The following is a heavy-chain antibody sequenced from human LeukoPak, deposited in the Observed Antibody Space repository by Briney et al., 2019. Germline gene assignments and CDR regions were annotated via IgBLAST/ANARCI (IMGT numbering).Heavy chain of an antibody. Sequence: GGSLTLSCTASGFSVSEIYMSWVRQAPGKGLEWVSDIYLGGTTDYVDSVKGRFIFSRDNSKNTLSLQMNGLRVDDTAVYFCARKPSTRRWAWYFDFWGRGTAVSVSS. D-gene: IGHD1-26*01. V-gene: IGHV3-66*01. CDR1: GFSVSEIY. CDR3: ARKPSTRRWAWYFDF. J-gene: IGHJ2*01. CDR2: IYLGGTT.